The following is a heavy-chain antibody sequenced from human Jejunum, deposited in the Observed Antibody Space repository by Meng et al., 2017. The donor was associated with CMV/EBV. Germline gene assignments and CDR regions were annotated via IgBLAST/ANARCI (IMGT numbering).Heavy chain of an antibody. CDR2: ISGSAASI. D-gene: IGHD2-2*01. Sequence: FSFSSYAISWVRQAPGKGLEWVSTISGSAASIHYADSVKGRFTISRDNSQNTLSLQMSSLRADDTAVYYCARDPDYSNTWYGGGDYWGQGVLVTVSS. J-gene: IGHJ4*02. V-gene: IGHV3-23*01. CDR3: ARDPDYSNTWYGGGDY. CDR1: FSFSSYA.